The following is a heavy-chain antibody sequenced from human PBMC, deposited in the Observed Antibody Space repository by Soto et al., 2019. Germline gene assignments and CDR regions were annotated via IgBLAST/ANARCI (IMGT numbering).Heavy chain of an antibody. V-gene: IGHV4-59*01. CDR2: IYYSGST. CDR3: VNSYGNGWYTY. CDR1: GGSISSYY. J-gene: IGHJ4*02. Sequence: SETLSLTCTVSGGSISSYYWSWIRQPPGKGLEWIGYIYYSGSTNYNPSLKSRVTISVDTSKNQFSLKLSSVTAADTAVYYCVNSYGNGWYTYWGQGTQLTVSS. D-gene: IGHD6-19*01.